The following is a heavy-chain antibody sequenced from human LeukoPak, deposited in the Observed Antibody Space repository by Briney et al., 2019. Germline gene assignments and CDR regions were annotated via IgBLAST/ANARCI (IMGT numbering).Heavy chain of an antibody. V-gene: IGHV1-69*05. D-gene: IGHD2-21*02. J-gene: IGHJ4*01. Sequence: ASVKVSCKASGDTFTNYAISWVRQAPGQGLEWVGGIIPVFGTVKYAQKLQGRVTITTDESTSTVYMELSSLRSEDTAVYYCARHWNPACGGDCYDFDYWGQEPWSPSPQ. CDR2: IIPVFGTV. CDR1: GDTFTNYA. CDR3: ARHWNPACGGDCYDFDY.